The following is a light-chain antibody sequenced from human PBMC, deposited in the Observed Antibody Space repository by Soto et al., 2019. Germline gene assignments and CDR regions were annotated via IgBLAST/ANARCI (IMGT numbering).Light chain of an antibody. Sequence: TQSPSTLSLSPGERATLSCRASQSVSSDYLVWYQQKPGQAPRLLIYGASRRATGIPDRFSGSGSGTDFILTISRLEPEDFAVYYCQHYDNSPPSVTFGPGTKVDIK. V-gene: IGKV3-20*01. CDR3: QHYDNSPPSVT. CDR2: GAS. J-gene: IGKJ3*01. CDR1: QSVSSDY.